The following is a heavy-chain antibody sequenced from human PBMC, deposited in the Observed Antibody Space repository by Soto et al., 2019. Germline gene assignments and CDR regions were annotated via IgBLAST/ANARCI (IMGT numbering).Heavy chain of an antibody. CDR3: ARNSSPYYYMDV. D-gene: IGHD6-13*01. CDR2: VYYSGNT. Sequence: SDTLSLTCTVSGGSISISNYYWGWILHPPGKGLEWIGSVYYSGNTYYNPSLKSRVTMSVDTSKNQFSLKLSSVTAADTAVYYCARNSSPYYYMDVWGKGTTGTGSS. CDR1: GGSISISNYY. J-gene: IGHJ6*03. V-gene: IGHV4-39*01.